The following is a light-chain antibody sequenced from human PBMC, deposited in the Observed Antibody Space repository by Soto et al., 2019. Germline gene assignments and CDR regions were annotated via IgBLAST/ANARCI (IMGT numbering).Light chain of an antibody. CDR2: GAS. V-gene: IGKV3-15*01. CDR1: QSVSSN. Sequence: EIVMTQSPATLSVSPGERATLSCRASQSVSSNLAWYQQKPGQAPRLLIYGASTRATGIPARLSGSGSGTEFTLTISSLQSEDFSVYYCQQYHNWPPLTFGGGTKVEI. J-gene: IGKJ4*01. CDR3: QQYHNWPPLT.